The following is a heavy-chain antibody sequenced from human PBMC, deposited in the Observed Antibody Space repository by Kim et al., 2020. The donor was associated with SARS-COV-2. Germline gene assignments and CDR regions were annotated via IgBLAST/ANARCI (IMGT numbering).Heavy chain of an antibody. Sequence: GGSLRLSCAASGFTFSGSAIHWVRRASGKGLEWVGRIRIKANNYATAYTASVKGRFTISRDDSKNTAYLQMNSLKAEDTAVYYCTRDEGIVTFDYWGQGT. D-gene: IGHD1-26*01. V-gene: IGHV3-73*01. CDR1: GFTFSGSA. CDR2: IRIKANNYAT. CDR3: TRDEGIVTFDY. J-gene: IGHJ4*02.